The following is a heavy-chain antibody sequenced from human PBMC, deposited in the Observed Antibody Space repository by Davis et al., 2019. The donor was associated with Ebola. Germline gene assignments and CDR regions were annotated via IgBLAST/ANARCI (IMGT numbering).Heavy chain of an antibody. CDR2: IKQDGSEK. D-gene: IGHD6-19*01. Sequence: GESLKISCAASGFTFSSYWMSWVRQAPGKGLEWVANIKQDGSEKYYVDSVKGRFTISRDNAKNSLYLQMNSLRAEDTAVFYCARDGRAGIFDYWGQGTLVTVSS. J-gene: IGHJ4*02. V-gene: IGHV3-7*01. CDR3: ARDGRAGIFDY. CDR1: GFTFSSYW.